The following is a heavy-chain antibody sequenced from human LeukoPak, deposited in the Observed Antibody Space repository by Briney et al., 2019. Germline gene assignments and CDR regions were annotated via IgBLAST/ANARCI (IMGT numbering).Heavy chain of an antibody. Sequence: SETLSLTCAVSGCSISSAYYWGWIRQPPGKGLEWIGSIYHSGSTYYNPSLKSRVTISVDTSKNQFSLKLSSVTAADTAVYYCARVSSLRYFDWLNNAFDIWGQGTMVTVSS. CDR3: ARVSSLRYFDWLNNAFDI. CDR1: GCSISSAYY. J-gene: IGHJ3*02. D-gene: IGHD3-9*01. V-gene: IGHV4-38-2*01. CDR2: IYHSGST.